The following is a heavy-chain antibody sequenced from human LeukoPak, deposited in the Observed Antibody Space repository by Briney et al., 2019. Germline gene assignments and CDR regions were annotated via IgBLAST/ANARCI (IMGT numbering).Heavy chain of an antibody. CDR2: IRSKAYGGTT. CDR1: GFTFGDYV. CDR3: TRRYNYDSSGYYYVRDAFDI. Sequence: SGESLRLSCTASGFTFGDYVMSWVRQAPGKGLEWVGFIRSKAYGGTTKNAASVKGRFTISRDDSRSIAYLQMNSLKTEDTAVYYCTRRYNYDSSGYYYVRDAFDIWGQGTMVTVSS. J-gene: IGHJ3*02. V-gene: IGHV3-49*04. D-gene: IGHD3-22*01.